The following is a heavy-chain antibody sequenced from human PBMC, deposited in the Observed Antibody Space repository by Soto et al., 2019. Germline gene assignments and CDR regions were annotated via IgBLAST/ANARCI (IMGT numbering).Heavy chain of an antibody. D-gene: IGHD2-8*02. CDR2: ISRDGGTK. Sequence: PGGSLRLSCAASGFTVSSYGMHWVRQAPGKGLKWVAVISRDGGTKYYADSVKGRFTISRDNSRNTLFLEMNSLRGDDMAVYYCTGEVASGYWGQGTLVTVSS. CDR1: GFTVSSYG. V-gene: IGHV3-30*03. CDR3: TGEVASGY. J-gene: IGHJ4*02.